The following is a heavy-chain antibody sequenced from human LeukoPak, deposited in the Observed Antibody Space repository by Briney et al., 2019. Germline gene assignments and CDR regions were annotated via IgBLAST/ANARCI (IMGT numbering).Heavy chain of an antibody. CDR3: ARGPRLSTISLDY. Sequence: GASVKVSCKASGYTFTGYYMHWVRQAPGQGLEWMGWINPNSGGTNYARKFQGRVTMTRDTSISTAYMELSRLRSDDTAVYYCARGPRLSTISLDYWGQGTLVTVSS. CDR2: INPNSGGT. V-gene: IGHV1-2*02. CDR1: GYTFTGYY. D-gene: IGHD5/OR15-5a*01. J-gene: IGHJ4*02.